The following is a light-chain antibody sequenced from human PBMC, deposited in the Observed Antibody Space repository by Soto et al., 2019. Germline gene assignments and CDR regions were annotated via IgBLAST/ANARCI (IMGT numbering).Light chain of an antibody. V-gene: IGKV3-11*01. J-gene: IGKJ4*01. CDR2: DAS. Sequence: EIVLTQSPATLSLSPGERATLSCRASQSVSSYLAWYQHKPGQAPRLLIYDASSRATGIPARFSGSGSGTDFTLTISSLEPEDFAVYYCQQRSNWPLTFSGGTKFEIK. CDR3: QQRSNWPLT. CDR1: QSVSSY.